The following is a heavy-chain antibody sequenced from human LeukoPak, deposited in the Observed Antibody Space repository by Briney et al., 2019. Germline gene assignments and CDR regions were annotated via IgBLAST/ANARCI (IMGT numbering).Heavy chain of an antibody. CDR2: IKQDGSQK. Sequence: GGSLRLSCTASGLTFSRYWMSWGREAPGKGGEWVTNIKQDGSQKDYVHSVNGLFTISRDNPKHSLYLQMNSLRAEDTAVYYCARYCGGDCYGMDVWGQGTTVTVSS. V-gene: IGHV3-7*01. CDR1: GLTFSRYW. D-gene: IGHD2-21*02. CDR3: ARYCGGDCYGMDV. J-gene: IGHJ6*02.